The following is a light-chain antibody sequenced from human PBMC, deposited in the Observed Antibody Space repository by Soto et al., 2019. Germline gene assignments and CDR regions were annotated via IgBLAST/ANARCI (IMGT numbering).Light chain of an antibody. CDR1: QRVGSSY. J-gene: IGKJ3*01. V-gene: IGKV3-20*01. CDR2: GAS. Sequence: EIVLTPSPGTLSLSPGERATLSCRASQRVGSSYLAWYQQKPGQSPRLLIYGASSRATGIPDRFSGSGTGTDCTLTISRLEAEDFAVDYCQKYDSSPVTFGPGTKMDIK. CDR3: QKYDSSPVT.